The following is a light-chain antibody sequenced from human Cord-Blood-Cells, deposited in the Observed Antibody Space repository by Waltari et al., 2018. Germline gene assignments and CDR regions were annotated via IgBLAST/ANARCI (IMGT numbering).Light chain of an antibody. V-gene: IGLV2-14*01. J-gene: IGLJ3*02. CDR3: SSYTSSSTV. CDR1: RSDVGGYNH. CDR2: DVS. Sequence: QSALTQPASVSGSPGQSITIPCTATRSDVGGYNHVSCYQQHPGKDPKLMIYDVSNRPSVVSNRFSGSKSGNTASLTISGLQAEDEADYYCSSYTSSSTVFGGGTKLTVL.